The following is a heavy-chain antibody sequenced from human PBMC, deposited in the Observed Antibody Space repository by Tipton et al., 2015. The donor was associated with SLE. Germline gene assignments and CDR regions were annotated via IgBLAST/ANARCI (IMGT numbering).Heavy chain of an antibody. CDR1: GGSISSSSYY. D-gene: IGHD6-13*01. CDR3: ARLEQQLVEGFDP. Sequence: TLSLTCTVSGGSISSSSYYWSWIRQPPGKGLEWIGYIYYSGSTHYNSSLKSRVTISVDTSKNQFSLKLSSVTAADTAVYYCARLEQQLVEGFDPWGQGTLVTVSS. CDR2: IYYSGST. J-gene: IGHJ5*02. V-gene: IGHV4-61*05.